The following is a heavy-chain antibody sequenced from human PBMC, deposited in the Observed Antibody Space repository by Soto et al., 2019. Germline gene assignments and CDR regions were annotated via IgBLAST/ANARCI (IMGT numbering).Heavy chain of an antibody. Sequence: SETLSLTCTFSVGSISSSRYSWGWIRQPPGKGPEWIGTFYYSGSTYYNPSLKSRVTISVDTTKNQFFLKLNSVTAADTAVYYCARLQGYCIDNRCYGHYALDVWGQGTTVT. D-gene: IGHD2-2*01. V-gene: IGHV4-39*01. CDR1: VGSISSSRYS. CDR3: ARLQGYCIDNRCYGHYALDV. J-gene: IGHJ6*02. CDR2: FYYSGST.